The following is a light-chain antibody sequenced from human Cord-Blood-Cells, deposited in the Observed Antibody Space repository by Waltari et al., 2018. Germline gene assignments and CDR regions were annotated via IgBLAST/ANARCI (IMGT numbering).Light chain of an antibody. Sequence: DIQMTQSPSSLSASVGDRVTITCRESQSISSYLNWYQQKPGKAPKLLIYAASSLQSGVPSRFSGSGSGTDFTLTISSLQPEDFATYDCQQSYSTVTFGGGTKVEMK. V-gene: IGKV1-39*01. CDR2: AAS. CDR1: QSISSY. CDR3: QQSYSTVT. J-gene: IGKJ4*02.